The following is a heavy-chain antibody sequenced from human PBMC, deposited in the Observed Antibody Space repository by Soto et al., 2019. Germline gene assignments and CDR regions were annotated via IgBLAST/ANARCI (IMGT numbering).Heavy chain of an antibody. CDR2: IYYSGST. CDR1: GGSISSSSYY. V-gene: IGHV4-39*01. D-gene: IGHD6-19*01. J-gene: IGHJ4*02. Sequence: QLQLQESGPGLVKPSETLSLTCTVSGGSISSSSYYWGWIRQPPGKGLEWIGSIYYSGSTYYNPSLKSAVTISVDTSKNQFSLNLSSVTAADTAVYYCARGDSSGWYESCVDYWGQGTLVTVSS. CDR3: ARGDSSGWYESCVDY.